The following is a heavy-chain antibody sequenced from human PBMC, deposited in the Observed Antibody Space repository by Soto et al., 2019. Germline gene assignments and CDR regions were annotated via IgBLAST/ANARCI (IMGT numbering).Heavy chain of an antibody. Sequence: SVKVSCKASGGTFSSYTISWVLQAPGQGLEWMGRIIPILGIANYAQKFQGRVTITADKSTSTAYMELSSLRSEDTAVYYCATDDRGYCSGGSCYGGSGEYFQHWGQGTLVTVSS. CDR3: ATDDRGYCSGGSCYGGSGEYFQH. CDR2: IIPILGIA. CDR1: GGTFSSYT. J-gene: IGHJ1*01. V-gene: IGHV1-69*02. D-gene: IGHD2-15*01.